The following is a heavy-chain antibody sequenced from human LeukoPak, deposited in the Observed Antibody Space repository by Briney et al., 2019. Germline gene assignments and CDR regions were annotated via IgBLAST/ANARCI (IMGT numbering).Heavy chain of an antibody. J-gene: IGHJ5*02. CDR1: GFTFTGYY. V-gene: IGHV1-2*04. CDR2: INPNSGGT. CDR3: ARGTPPIRLGELSFRFDP. D-gene: IGHD3-16*02. Sequence: ASVKVSCKASGFTFTGYYIHWVRQAPGQGLEWMGRINPNSGGTNYAQKFQGWVTMTRDTSISTAYMELSRLRSDDTAVYYCARGTPPIRLGELSFRFDPWGQGTLVTVSS.